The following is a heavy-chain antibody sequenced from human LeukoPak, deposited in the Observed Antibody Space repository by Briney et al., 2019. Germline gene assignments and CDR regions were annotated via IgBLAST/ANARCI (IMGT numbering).Heavy chain of an antibody. CDR1: GGSISITRYY. J-gene: IGHJ3*02. V-gene: IGHV4-39*07. CDR2: MYSSGTT. CDR3: ARGPPDCSSTSCYAFDAFDI. Sequence: PSETLSLTCTVSGGSISITRYYWGWIRQPPGKGLEWIASMYSSGTTYYNPSLKSRVTISVDTSKNQFSLKLSSVTAADTAVYYCARGPPDCSSTSCYAFDAFDIWGQGTMVTVPS. D-gene: IGHD2-2*01.